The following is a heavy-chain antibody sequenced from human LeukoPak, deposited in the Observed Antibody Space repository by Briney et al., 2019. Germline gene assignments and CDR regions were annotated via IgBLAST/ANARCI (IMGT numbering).Heavy chain of an antibody. V-gene: IGHV3-23*01. CDR2: ISGGVGGT. J-gene: IGHJ4*02. Sequence: PGGSLRLSCAASGFTFSSYAMSWVRHAPGKGLEWVSAISGGVGGTNYADSGKGRLTIRRDNSTTTLYRQRNSFRTEDTAVYYCAKRRDGYKGPTDYWGQGTLVTVSS. CDR3: AKRRDGYKGPTDY. CDR1: GFTFSSYA. D-gene: IGHD5-24*01.